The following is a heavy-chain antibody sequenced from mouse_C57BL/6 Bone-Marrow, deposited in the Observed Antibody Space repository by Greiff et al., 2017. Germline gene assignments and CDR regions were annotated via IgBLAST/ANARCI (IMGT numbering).Heavy chain of an antibody. J-gene: IGHJ2*01. Sequence: VQLQQSGPELVKPGASVKISCKASGYAFSSSWMNWVKQRPGKGLEWIGRIYPGDGDNKYNGKFKGKGTLTEDKSSSKASMQLLSLTSEDSSVYFFARFSTVVASDYWGQGTTLTVSS. CDR2: IYPGDGDN. CDR3: ARFSTVVASDY. CDR1: GYAFSSSW. V-gene: IGHV1-82*01. D-gene: IGHD1-1*01.